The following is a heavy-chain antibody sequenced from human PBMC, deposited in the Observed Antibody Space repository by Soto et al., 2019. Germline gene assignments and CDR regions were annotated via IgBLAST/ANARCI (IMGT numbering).Heavy chain of an antibody. V-gene: IGHV1-18*01. Sequence: QVQLVQSGAEVKKPGASVKVSCKASGYTFTSYGISWVRQAPGQGLEWMGWISAYNGNTNYAQKLQGRVTLTTDTSTSTAYMELRSLRSDDTAVYYWDRYDYVDYVEAFDIWGQGKMVTVSS. CDR3: DRYDYVDYVEAFDI. D-gene: IGHD4-17*01. CDR1: GYTFTSYG. CDR2: ISAYNGNT. J-gene: IGHJ3*02.